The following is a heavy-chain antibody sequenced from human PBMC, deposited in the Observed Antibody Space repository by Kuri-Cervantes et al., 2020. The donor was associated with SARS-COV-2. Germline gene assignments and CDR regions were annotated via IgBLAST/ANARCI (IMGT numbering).Heavy chain of an antibody. CDR2: ISHDGKNK. J-gene: IGHJ4*02. V-gene: IGHV3-30*18. CDR3: AKDRVGVHDF. Sequence: LSLTCAASGFNFSRTDMHWVRQAPGKGLEWVAVISHDGKNKKCIAAGKGRFTISRDNSQNTLYLHMKSLRSEETAMYYCAKDRVGVHDFWGQGNLVNVSS. CDR1: GFNFSRTD. D-gene: IGHD2-21*01.